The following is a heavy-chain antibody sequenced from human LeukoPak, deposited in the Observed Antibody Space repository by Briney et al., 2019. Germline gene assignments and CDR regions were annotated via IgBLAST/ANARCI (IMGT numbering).Heavy chain of an antibody. CDR1: GYTFTNYY. V-gene: IGHV1-2*06. J-gene: IGHJ5*02. CDR2: IYPNTGAT. CDR3: ARDQGDGGNSFDP. Sequence: ASVKVSXKASGYTFTNYYIHWVRQAPGQGLEWMGRIYPNTGATKYAQKFQGRVSMIRDRSINTAFMDLSRLRYDDTAVYYSARDQGDGGNSFDPWGQGTLVTVSS. D-gene: IGHD4-23*01.